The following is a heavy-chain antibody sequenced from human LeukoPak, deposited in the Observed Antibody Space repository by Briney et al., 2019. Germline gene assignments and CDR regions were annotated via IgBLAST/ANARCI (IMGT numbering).Heavy chain of an antibody. CDR1: GGSFSGYY. CDR2: INHSGST. D-gene: IGHD6-13*01. J-gene: IGHJ4*02. V-gene: IGHV4-34*01. CDR3: ARERGYSSSWYVLDY. Sequence: PSETLSLTCAVYGGSFSGYYWSWIRQPPGKGLEWIGEINHSGSTNYNPSLKSRVTISVDTSKNQFSLKLSSVTAADTAVYYCARERGYSSSWYVLDYWGQGTLVTVSS.